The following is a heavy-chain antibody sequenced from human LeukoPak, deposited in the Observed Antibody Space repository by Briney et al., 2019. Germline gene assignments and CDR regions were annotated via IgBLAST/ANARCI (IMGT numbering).Heavy chain of an antibody. J-gene: IGHJ4*02. CDR3: ARDRGIISDY. Sequence: GGSLRLSCAASGFTFSSYWMSWVRQAPGKGLEWVSAISGSGGSTYYADSVKGRFTISRDNSKNTLYLQMNSLRAEDTAVYYCARDRGIISDYWGQGTLVTVSS. D-gene: IGHD3-10*01. CDR2: ISGSGGST. CDR1: GFTFSSYW. V-gene: IGHV3-23*01.